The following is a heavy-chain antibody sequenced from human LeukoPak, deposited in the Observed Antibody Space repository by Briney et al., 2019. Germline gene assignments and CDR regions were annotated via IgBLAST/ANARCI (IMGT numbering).Heavy chain of an antibody. D-gene: IGHD2-2*01. CDR1: TINFSDYG. J-gene: IGHJ5*02. CDR2: INPTGVRT. Sequence: AGGSLRLSCAASTINFSDYGMDWFRQAPGRGLEWVSTINPTGVRTYYADSVRGRFTISRDNSKNTVFLQINSLRVEDTAIYYCARDQPHAASWFDPWGQGTLVTVSS. CDR3: ARDQPHAASWFDP. V-gene: IGHV3-23*01.